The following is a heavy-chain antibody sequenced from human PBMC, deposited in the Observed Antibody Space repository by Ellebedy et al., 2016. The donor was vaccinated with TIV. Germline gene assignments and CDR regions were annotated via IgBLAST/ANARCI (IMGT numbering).Heavy chain of an antibody. J-gene: IGHJ4*02. CDR1: GFSLGSYW. Sequence: GESLKISCDVSGFSLGSYWMHWVRQAPGKGLVWVSRINSDGSSTSYADSVKGRFTISRDNAKNTLYLQMSSLRAEDTAIYYCAEVVVPGVWALGDWGQGTLVTVSS. V-gene: IGHV3-74*01. CDR3: AEVVVPGVWALGD. CDR2: INSDGSST. D-gene: IGHD2-15*01.